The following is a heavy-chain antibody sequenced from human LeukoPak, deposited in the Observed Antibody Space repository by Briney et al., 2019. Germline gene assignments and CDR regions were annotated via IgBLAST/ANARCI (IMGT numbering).Heavy chain of an antibody. CDR3: ARASLFWWSGSYSPPNWFDP. J-gene: IGHJ5*02. V-gene: IGHV3-13*01. CDR2: IGIAGDT. D-gene: IGHD3-3*01. Sequence: GGSLRLSCAASGFTFSSYDMHWVRHTTGKGLEWVSSIGIAGDTYYPGSVKGRFTISRENAKNSLYLQMNSLRAGDTAVYYCARASLFWWSGSYSPPNWFDPWGQGTLVTVSS. CDR1: GFTFSSYD.